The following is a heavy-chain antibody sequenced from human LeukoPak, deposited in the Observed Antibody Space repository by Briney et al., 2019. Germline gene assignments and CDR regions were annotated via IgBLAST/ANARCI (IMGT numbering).Heavy chain of an antibody. CDR3: ARDLYCSSTSCYRVYYYYMDV. CDR2: ISSSTI. J-gene: IGHJ6*03. D-gene: IGHD2-2*02. CDR1: GFTFSSYS. Sequence: GSLRLSFAASGFTFSSYSMNWVRQAPGKGLEWVSYISSSTIYYADSVKGRFTISRDNAKNSLYLQMNSLRAEDTAVYYCARDLYCSSTSCYRVYYYYMDVWGKGTTVTVSS. V-gene: IGHV3-48*04.